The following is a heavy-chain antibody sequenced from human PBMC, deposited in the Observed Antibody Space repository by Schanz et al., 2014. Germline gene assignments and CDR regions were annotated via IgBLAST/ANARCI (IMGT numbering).Heavy chain of an antibody. CDR3: ARNRGSGGQNWYFDL. J-gene: IGHJ2*01. V-gene: IGHV3-11*03. CDR1: GFSFSDYY. Sequence: QVHLLESGGGLVEPGGSLRLSCAASGFSFSDYYISWIRQAPGKGLEWISFINTGSNYINYADSVKGRFTISRDNTKNSLFLQLNSLRADDTAVYYCARNRGSGGQNWYFDLWGRGTLVTVSS. CDR2: INTGSNYI. D-gene: IGHD1-26*01.